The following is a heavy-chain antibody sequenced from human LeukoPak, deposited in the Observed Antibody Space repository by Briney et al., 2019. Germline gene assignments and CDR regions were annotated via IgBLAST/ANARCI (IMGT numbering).Heavy chain of an antibody. V-gene: IGHV4-39*01. J-gene: IGHJ4*02. D-gene: IGHD5-24*01. CDR3: ARSRWLQLSDY. Sequence: SETLSLTCTVSGGSISSSSYYWGWIRQPPGKGLEWIGSIYYSGSTYYNPSLKSRVTISVDTSKNQFSLKLSSVTAADTAVYYCARSRWLQLSDYWGQGTLVTVSS. CDR1: GGSISSSSYY. CDR2: IYYSGST.